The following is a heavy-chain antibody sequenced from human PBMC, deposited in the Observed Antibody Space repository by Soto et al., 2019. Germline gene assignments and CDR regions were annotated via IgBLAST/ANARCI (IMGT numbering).Heavy chain of an antibody. CDR2: IYPGESDT. V-gene: IGHV5-51*01. CDR1: GYSFTSYW. D-gene: IGHD2-21*02. Sequence: PGESLKISCKGSGYSFTSYWIGWARQMPGKGLEWMGIIYPGESDTRYSPSFQGQVTISDDKSISTAYLQWSSLKASDTAMYYCARGDYCGGDCPPDAFDIWGQGTMVTVSS. CDR3: ARGDYCGGDCPPDAFDI. J-gene: IGHJ3*02.